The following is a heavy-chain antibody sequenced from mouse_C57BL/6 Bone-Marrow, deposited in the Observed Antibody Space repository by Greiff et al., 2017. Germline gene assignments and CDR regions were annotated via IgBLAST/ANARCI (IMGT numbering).Heavy chain of an antibody. CDR3: ARYTTVVADWYCDV. V-gene: IGHV1-64*01. CDR2: IHPNSGST. J-gene: IGHJ1*03. D-gene: IGHD1-1*01. Sequence: VQLQQPGAELVKPGASVKLSCKASGYTFTSYWMHWVKQRPGQGLEWIGMIHPNSGSTNYNEKFKSKATLTVDKSSSTAYMQLSSLTSEDSAVYYCARYTTVVADWYCDVWGTGTTVTVSS. CDR1: GYTFTSYW.